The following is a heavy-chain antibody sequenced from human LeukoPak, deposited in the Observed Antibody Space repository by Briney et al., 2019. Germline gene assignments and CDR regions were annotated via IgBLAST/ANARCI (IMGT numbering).Heavy chain of an antibody. J-gene: IGHJ4*02. CDR2: IKQDGSEK. V-gene: IGHV3-7*01. D-gene: IGHD6-19*01. CDR3: ARVSSVAGTDFAY. CDR1: GFTFSSYW. Sequence: GGSLRLSCSASGFTFSSYWMSWVRQAPGKGLEGVANIKQDGSEKYYVDAVKGRFTISRDNAKNSLYLQMNSLRAEDTAVYYCARVSSVAGTDFAYWGQGTLVTVSS.